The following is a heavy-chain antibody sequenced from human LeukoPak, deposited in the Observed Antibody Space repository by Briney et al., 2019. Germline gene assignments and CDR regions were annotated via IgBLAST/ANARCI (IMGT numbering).Heavy chain of an antibody. Sequence: PGGSLRLSCAASGFTFSSYWMSWVRHAPGKGLELVAHIKQDGSEKYYVDSVKGRFTISRDNAKNSLYLQMNSLRVEDTAVYYCAREYPLKYFDYRGQGTLVTVSS. CDR1: GFTFSSYW. CDR3: AREYPLKYFDY. V-gene: IGHV3-7*01. D-gene: IGHD2-2*02. CDR2: IKQDGSEK. J-gene: IGHJ4*02.